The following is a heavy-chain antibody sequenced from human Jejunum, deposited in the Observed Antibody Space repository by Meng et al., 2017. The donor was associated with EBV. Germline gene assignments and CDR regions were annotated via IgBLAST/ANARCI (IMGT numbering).Heavy chain of an antibody. CDR2: IYYSGAT. D-gene: IGHD1-26*01. Sequence: QGQLQESGPGLVRPSGPLSLTCAVSGGSITNSHWWSWVHQPPGKGLEWIGEIYYSGATNYSPSLQSRVTISADKSKNQFSLKLDSVTAADTAVYYCARGNSGSPLWRYWFDPWGQGTLVTVSS. CDR3: ARGNSGSPLWRYWFDP. CDR1: GGSITNSHW. J-gene: IGHJ5*02. V-gene: IGHV4-4*02.